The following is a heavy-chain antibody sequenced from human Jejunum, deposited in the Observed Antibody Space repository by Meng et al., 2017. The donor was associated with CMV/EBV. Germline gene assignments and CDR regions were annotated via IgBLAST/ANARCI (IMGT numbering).Heavy chain of an antibody. D-gene: IGHD6-6*01. Sequence: FTFYDYAMHWVRQAPGKGLEWVSGISSNSGSIGYADSVKGRFTISRDNAKNSLYLQMNSLRAEDTALYYCAKVDSSSYYYYYGMDVWGQGTTVTVSS. CDR3: AKVDSSSYYYYYGMDV. V-gene: IGHV3-9*01. J-gene: IGHJ6*02. CDR2: ISSNSGSI. CDR1: FTFYDYA.